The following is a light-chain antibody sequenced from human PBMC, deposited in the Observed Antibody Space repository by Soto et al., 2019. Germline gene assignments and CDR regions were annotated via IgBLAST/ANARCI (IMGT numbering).Light chain of an antibody. CDR1: QGISSY. Sequence: DIQMTQSPSSLSASVRDRVTITCRASQGISSYLAWYQQKPGKVPKLLIYAASTLQSGVPSRFSGSGSGTDFTITISSLQPEDDATYYCQKYDSAPWTFGQGTKVEIK. V-gene: IGKV1-27*01. J-gene: IGKJ1*01. CDR2: AAS. CDR3: QKYDSAPWT.